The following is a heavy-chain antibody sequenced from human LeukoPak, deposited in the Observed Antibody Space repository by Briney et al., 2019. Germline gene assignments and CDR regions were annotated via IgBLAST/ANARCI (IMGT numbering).Heavy chain of an antibody. CDR2: ISSSGSTI. CDR1: GFTFSSYA. J-gene: IGHJ6*04. Sequence: LRLSXAASGFTFSSYAMNWVRQAPGKGLEWVSYISSSGSTIYYADSVKGRFTISRDNAKNSLYLQMNSLRAEDTAVYYCAELGITMIGGVWGKGTTVTISS. D-gene: IGHD3-10*02. V-gene: IGHV3-48*03. CDR3: AELGITMIGGV.